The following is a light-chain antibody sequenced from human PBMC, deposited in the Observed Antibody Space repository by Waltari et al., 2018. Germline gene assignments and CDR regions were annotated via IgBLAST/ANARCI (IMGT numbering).Light chain of an antibody. V-gene: IGLV2-8*01. CDR3: SSYAGGSSLM. CDR1: RTDVEGYDT. J-gene: IGLJ3*02. Sequence: QSALTQPPSASGSPGQSITIYCTGIRTDVEGYDTVFWYQQHPGKAPKLLIYEVTKRPSGVPDRFSGSKSDNTASLAVSGLQAEDEADYYCSSYAGGSSLMFGGGTKLTVL. CDR2: EVT.